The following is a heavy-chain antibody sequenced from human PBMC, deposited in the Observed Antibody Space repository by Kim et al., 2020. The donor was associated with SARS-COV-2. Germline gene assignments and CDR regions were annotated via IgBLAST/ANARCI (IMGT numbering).Heavy chain of an antibody. D-gene: IGHD3-16*02. V-gene: IGHV1-69*13. CDR3: ARTTNSYGFLNF. J-gene: IGHJ4*02. CDR1: GGSFRTYA. Sequence: SVKVSCKASGGSFRTYAITWVRQAPGQGLEWMGQIIPIFRTANYAQKFQGRFTITADESTSTAYMELSSLSSEDTALYYFARTTNSYGFLNFWGQGTLV. CDR2: IIPIFRTA.